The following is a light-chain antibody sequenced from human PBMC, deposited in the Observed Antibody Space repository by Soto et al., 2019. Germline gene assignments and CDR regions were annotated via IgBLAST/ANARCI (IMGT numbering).Light chain of an antibody. Sequence: DIVLTQSPGTLSLSPGERATLSCRASQSVSSNVAWYQQKPGQAPRLLIYGASTRATGIPARFSGSGSGTEFTLTISSLQSEDFAVYYCQQYNNWPRTFGQGTKVDNK. V-gene: IGKV3-15*01. CDR3: QQYNNWPRT. CDR1: QSVSSN. CDR2: GAS. J-gene: IGKJ1*01.